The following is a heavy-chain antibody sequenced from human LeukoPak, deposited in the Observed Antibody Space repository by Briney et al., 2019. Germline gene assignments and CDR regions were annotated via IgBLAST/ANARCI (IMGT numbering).Heavy chain of an antibody. CDR1: GGSFNTYY. CDR3: ARDSPYSPHDS. J-gene: IGHJ4*02. V-gene: IGHV4-34*01. CDR2: INRNGSA. Sequence: PSETLSLACAVYGGSFNTYYWSWIRQPPGKGLEWIGQINRNGSANYNPSLKSRVAMSLDTSTNQFSLKVTSVAAADTAVYYCARDSPYSPHDSWGQGTLVTVSS. D-gene: IGHD4-11*01.